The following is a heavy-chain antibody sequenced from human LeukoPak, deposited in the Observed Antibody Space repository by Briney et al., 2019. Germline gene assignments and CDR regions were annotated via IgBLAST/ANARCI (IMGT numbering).Heavy chain of an antibody. CDR2: INTHNGDT. CDR3: ARDGGEVYNYDSSVQPGFDF. V-gene: IGHV1-18*01. J-gene: IGHJ4*02. CDR1: GYTFTTYG. Sequence: ASVKVSCKASGYTFTTYGLNWVRQAPGQGLEWMGWINTHNGDTNYAQKFQGRVTMTTNTSKRTAYMELRSLRSDDTAVYYCARDGGEVYNYDSSVQPGFDFWGQGTLVTVSS. D-gene: IGHD3-22*01.